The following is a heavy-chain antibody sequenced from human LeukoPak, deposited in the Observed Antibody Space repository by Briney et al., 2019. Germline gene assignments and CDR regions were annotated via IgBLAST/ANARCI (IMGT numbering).Heavy chain of an antibody. CDR3: ARGRYYDSSGYPSGY. CDR2: INWNGGST. V-gene: IGHV3-20*04. CDR1: GFTFSSYW. J-gene: IGHJ4*02. Sequence: GVLRLSCAASGFTFSSYWMSWVRQAPGKGLEWVSGINWNGGSTGYADSVKGRFTISRDNAKNSLYLQMNSLRAEDTALYYCARGRYYDSSGYPSGYWGQGTLVTVSS. D-gene: IGHD3-22*01.